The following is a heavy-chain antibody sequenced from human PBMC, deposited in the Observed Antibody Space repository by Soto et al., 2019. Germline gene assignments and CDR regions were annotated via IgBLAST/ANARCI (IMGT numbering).Heavy chain of an antibody. CDR1: GFTFTSYA. D-gene: IGHD2-15*01. CDR3: AKRRGAGGHFDY. Sequence: EVQLLESGGGLVQPEGSLRLSCAASGFTFTSYAMGWVRQAPGKGLECVSVVSRGGSTHYADSVTGRFIVSRDNSKNTVSLQMNSQRADDTAVYYCAKRRGAGGHFDYWGQGALVTVSS. V-gene: IGHV3-23*01. J-gene: IGHJ4*02. CDR2: VSRGGST.